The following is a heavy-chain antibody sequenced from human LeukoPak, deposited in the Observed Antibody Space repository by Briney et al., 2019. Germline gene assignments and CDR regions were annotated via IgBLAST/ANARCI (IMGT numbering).Heavy chain of an antibody. Sequence: PSETLSLTCTVSGGSISSYRWSWVRQPPGKGLEWIGYIYPSGSTDYNPSLRSRVTMSVDTSKSQLSMELRYLTAADTAMYYCATCYDSKTAPYDVWGQGILVTVSS. CDR2: IYPSGST. CDR3: ATCYDSKTAPYDV. J-gene: IGHJ4*02. D-gene: IGHD3-3*01. V-gene: IGHV4-4*09. CDR1: GGSISSYR.